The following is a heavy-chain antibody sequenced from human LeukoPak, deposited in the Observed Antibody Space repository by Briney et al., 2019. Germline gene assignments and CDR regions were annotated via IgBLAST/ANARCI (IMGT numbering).Heavy chain of an antibody. CDR2: ISAYNGNT. V-gene: IGHV1-18*04. CDR3: ARDGRQWVPLNWFDP. J-gene: IGHJ5*02. CDR1: GYTFNTYG. Sequence: GASVKVSCKASGYTFNTYGINWVRQAPGQGLEWMGWISAYNGNTNYVQNFQGRITLTTDTSTSTAYMELTSLRFDDTAVYYCARDGRQWVPLNWFDPWGQGTLVIVSS. D-gene: IGHD6-19*01.